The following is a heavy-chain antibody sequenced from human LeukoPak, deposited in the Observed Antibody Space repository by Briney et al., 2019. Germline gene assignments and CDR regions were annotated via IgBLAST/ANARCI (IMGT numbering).Heavy chain of an antibody. Sequence: GGSLRLSCAASGLTFSSHRMSWARQTPGKGLEWVAHIKEDGSEKYYVDSVKGRFTISRDNAKNSLYLQVNSLRSEDTAVYYCARDEVTYWGQGILVTVSS. J-gene: IGHJ4*02. CDR3: ARDEVTY. CDR1: GLTFSSHR. CDR2: IKEDGSEK. V-gene: IGHV3-7*01.